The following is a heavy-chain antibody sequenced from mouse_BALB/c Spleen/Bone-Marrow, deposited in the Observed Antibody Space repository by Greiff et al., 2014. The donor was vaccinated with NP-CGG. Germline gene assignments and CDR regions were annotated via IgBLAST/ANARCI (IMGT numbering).Heavy chain of an antibody. CDR1: GYTFSSYW. V-gene: IGHV1-9*01. CDR3: ARDWDPFAY. Sequence: VQLVESGAELMKPGASVKISCKAAGYTFSSYWIEWVKQRPGHGLEWIGEILPGSGSTNYNEKFKGKATFTADTSSNTAYMQLSSLTSEDSAVYYCARDWDPFAYWGQGTLVTVSA. CDR2: ILPGSGST. D-gene: IGHD4-1*01. J-gene: IGHJ3*01.